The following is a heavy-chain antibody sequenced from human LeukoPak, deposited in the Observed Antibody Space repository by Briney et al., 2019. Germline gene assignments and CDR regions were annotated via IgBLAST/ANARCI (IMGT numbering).Heavy chain of an antibody. V-gene: IGHV3-21*01. J-gene: IGHJ4*02. Sequence: GGSLRLSCAASGFTFSSYSMNWVRQAPGKGLEWVSSISSSSSYIYYADSVKGRFTISRDNAKNSLYLQMNSLRAEDTAVYYCATLLRLGELSLDYFDYWGRGTLVTVSS. CDR2: ISSSSSYI. CDR3: ATLLRLGELSLDYFDY. CDR1: GFTFSSYS. D-gene: IGHD3-16*02.